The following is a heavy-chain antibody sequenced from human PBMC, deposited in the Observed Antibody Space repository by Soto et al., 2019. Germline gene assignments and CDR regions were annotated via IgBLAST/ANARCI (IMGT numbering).Heavy chain of an antibody. CDR1: GFIFENFG. CDR2: ISGSGFKK. V-gene: IGHV3-23*01. J-gene: IGHJ5*02. Sequence: GGSLILSCAASGFIFENFGMSWVRQAPGKGLEWISSISGSGFKKYYADSVKGRFTISRDNSKSTVYLELNNLSAEDTAVYHCAKNQGVELVPLATVDWFDPWGQGS. CDR3: AKNQGVELVPLATVDWFDP. D-gene: IGHD1-26*01.